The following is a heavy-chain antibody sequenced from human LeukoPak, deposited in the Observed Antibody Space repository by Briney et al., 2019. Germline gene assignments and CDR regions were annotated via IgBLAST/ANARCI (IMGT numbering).Heavy chain of an antibody. D-gene: IGHD6-6*01. Sequence: PPGGSLRLSCAASGFTFSSYAMSWVRQAPGKGLEWVSAISGSGGSTYYADSVKGRFTISRDNSKNTLYLQMNSLRAEDTAVYYCAKSRDSSWYYYYYMDVWGKGTTVTVSS. J-gene: IGHJ6*03. CDR2: ISGSGGST. V-gene: IGHV3-23*01. CDR1: GFTFSSYA. CDR3: AKSRDSSWYYYYYMDV.